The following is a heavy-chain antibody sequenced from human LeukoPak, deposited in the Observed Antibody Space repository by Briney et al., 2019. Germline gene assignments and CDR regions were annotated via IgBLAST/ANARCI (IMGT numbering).Heavy chain of an antibody. V-gene: IGHV4-34*01. J-gene: IGHJ4*02. CDR3: ARRIRSTYYYGSGSSQIFDY. CDR1: GGSFSGYY. D-gene: IGHD3-10*01. CDR2: INHSGST. Sequence: SETLSLTCAVYGGSFSGYYWSWIRQPPGKGLEWVGEINHSGSTNYNPSLKSRVTISVDTSKNQFSLKLSSVTAADTAVYYCARRIRSTYYYGSGSSQIFDYWGQGTLVTVSS.